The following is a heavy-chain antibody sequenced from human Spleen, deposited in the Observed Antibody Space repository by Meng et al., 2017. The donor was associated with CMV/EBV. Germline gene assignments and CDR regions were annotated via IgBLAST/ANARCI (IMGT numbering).Heavy chain of an antibody. Sequence: CAASGFTFSSYAMHWVRQAPGKGLEWVAVISYDGSNKYYADSVKGRFTISRDNSKNTLYLQMNSLRAEDTAVYYCAKREDGSNYGMDFWGQGTTVTV. D-gene: IGHD1-14*01. CDR2: ISYDGSNK. CDR1: GFTFSSYA. J-gene: IGHJ6*02. V-gene: IGHV3-30-3*02. CDR3: AKREDGSNYGMDF.